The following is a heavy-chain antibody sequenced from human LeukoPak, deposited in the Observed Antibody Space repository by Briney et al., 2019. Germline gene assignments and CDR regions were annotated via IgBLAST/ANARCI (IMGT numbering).Heavy chain of an antibody. Sequence: GGSLRLSCAASGNYWMHWVRQVPGKGLVWVSHINSDGSWTSYADSVKGRLTISKDNGKNTVYLQMNSLRAEDTAVYYCVSFYETYWGRGTLVTVSS. CDR1: GNYW. D-gene: IGHD2/OR15-2a*01. V-gene: IGHV3-74*01. J-gene: IGHJ4*02. CDR3: VSFYETY. CDR2: INSDGSWT.